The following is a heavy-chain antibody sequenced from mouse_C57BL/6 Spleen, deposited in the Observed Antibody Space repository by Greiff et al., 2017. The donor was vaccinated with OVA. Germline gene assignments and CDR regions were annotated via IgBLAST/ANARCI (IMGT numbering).Heavy chain of an antibody. CDR1: GYAFTNYL. J-gene: IGHJ3*01. Sequence: QVQLQQSGAELVRPGTSVKVSCKASGYAFTNYLIEWVKQRPGQGLEWIGVINPGSGGTNYNEKFKGKATLTADKSSSTAYMQLSRLTSEDSAVYFCARNDGYYGQFADWGKGTLVTVSA. V-gene: IGHV1-54*01. D-gene: IGHD2-3*01. CDR3: ARNDGYYGQFAD. CDR2: INPGSGGT.